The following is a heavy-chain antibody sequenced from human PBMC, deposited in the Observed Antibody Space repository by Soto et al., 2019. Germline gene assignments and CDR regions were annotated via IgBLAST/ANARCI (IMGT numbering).Heavy chain of an antibody. CDR3: ARKTIFVRVRWFDP. D-gene: IGHD3-3*01. V-gene: IGHV4-31*03. Sequence: SETLSLTCTVSGGSISSGGYYWSWIRQHPGKGLEWIGDIYYSGSTDYNPSLKSRDTISVDTSKNHFSLKLSSVTAADTAVYYCARKTIFVRVRWFDPWGQGTLVTVSS. J-gene: IGHJ5*02. CDR1: GGSISSGGYY. CDR2: IYYSGST.